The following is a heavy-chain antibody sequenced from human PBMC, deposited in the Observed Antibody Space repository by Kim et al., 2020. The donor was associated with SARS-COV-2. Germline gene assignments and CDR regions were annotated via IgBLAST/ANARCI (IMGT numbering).Heavy chain of an antibody. V-gene: IGHV3-30*02. CDR3: AKRYCSSSSCSRGGFGMDV. D-gene: IGHD2-2*01. Sequence: KGRFTVSRDNSKNTLYLQMNGLRADDTAVYYCAKRYCSSSSCSRGGFGMDVWGQGTTVTVSS. J-gene: IGHJ6*02.